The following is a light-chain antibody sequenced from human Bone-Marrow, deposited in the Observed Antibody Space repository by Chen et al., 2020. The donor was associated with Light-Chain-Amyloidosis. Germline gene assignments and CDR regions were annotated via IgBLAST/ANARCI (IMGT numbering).Light chain of an antibody. CDR1: NIGYTS. V-gene: IGLV3-21*02. CDR3: QVWXRSSDRPV. CDR2: DDS. Sequence: SYVLTQPSSVSVAPGQTATIACGGNNIGYTSVHWYQQTPGQAPLLVVYDDSDRPSGIPERLSGSNSGNTATXTISXXEAXXEADYXXQVWXRSSDRPVFGGGTKLTVL. J-gene: IGLJ3*02.